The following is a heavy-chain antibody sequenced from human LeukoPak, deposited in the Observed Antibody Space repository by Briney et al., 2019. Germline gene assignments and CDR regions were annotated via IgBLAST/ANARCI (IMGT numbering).Heavy chain of an antibody. CDR2: IYYSGST. CDR1: GGSVSSDSYF. CDR3: ARGQRRLQDY. Sequence: PSETLSLTCTVSGGSVSSDSYFWTWIRQPPGKGLEWIGYIYYSGSTKYNPSLKSRVTISLDTSKSQISLKVSSVTAADTAVYYCARGQRRLQDYWGQGTLVTVSS. V-gene: IGHV4-61*01. J-gene: IGHJ4*02.